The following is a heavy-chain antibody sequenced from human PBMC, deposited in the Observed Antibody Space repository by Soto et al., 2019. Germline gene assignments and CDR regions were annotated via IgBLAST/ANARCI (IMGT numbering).Heavy chain of an antibody. CDR1: GGSFSDYY. D-gene: IGHD3-16*01. J-gene: IGHJ4*02. CDR3: ARARSYDYVWGSHAYYFDY. Sequence: PSETLSLTCAVYGGSFSDYYWSWIRQPPGKGLEWIGEINHSGSTNYNPSLKSRVTISVDTSKNQFSLKLSSVTAADTAVYYCARARSYDYVWGSHAYYFDYWGQGTLVTVSS. CDR2: INHSGST. V-gene: IGHV4-34*01.